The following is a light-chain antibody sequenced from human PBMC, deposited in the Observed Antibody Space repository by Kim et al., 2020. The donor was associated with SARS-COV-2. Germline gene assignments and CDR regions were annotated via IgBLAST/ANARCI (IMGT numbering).Light chain of an antibody. J-gene: IGKJ4*01. Sequence: SPGEGATPSCRASHSIGIQLAWYQPKPGQAPRLLIYDAAIRANCIPDKFSGSGSGTDFTLTISSLDPEDFAIYLCQQHRKWPPAPSFGGGTKLE. CDR1: HSIGIQ. CDR2: DAA. CDR3: QQHRKWPPAPS. V-gene: IGKV3-11*01.